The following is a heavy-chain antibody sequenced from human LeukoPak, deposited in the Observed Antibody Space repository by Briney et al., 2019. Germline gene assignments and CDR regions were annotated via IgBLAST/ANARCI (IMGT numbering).Heavy chain of an antibody. CDR1: EDSVSSNGAA. J-gene: IGHJ6*02. Sequence: SQTLSLTCAISEDSVSSNGAAWNWIRQSPSRGLEWLGRTYYRSKWYNDYAVSVKSRITINPDTSKNQFSLQLNSVTPEDTAVYYCARGGIAVAGRYYYYGMDVWGQGTTVTVSS. CDR2: TYYRSKWYN. V-gene: IGHV6-1*01. D-gene: IGHD6-19*01. CDR3: ARGGIAVAGRYYYYGMDV.